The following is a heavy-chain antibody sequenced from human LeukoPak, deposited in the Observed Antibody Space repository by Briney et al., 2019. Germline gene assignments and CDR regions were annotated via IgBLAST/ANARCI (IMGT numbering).Heavy chain of an antibody. CDR1: GGSFSGPF. CDR2: INHSGST. D-gene: IGHD3-22*01. CDR3: ARDLEDSSPFGAFDM. V-gene: IGHV4-34*01. Sequence: SETLSLTCAVYGGSFSGPFWSWIRQPPGKGLEWIGEINHSGSTNYNPSLKSRVTISVDTSKNQFSLKLTSVTAADTAVYYCARDLEDSSPFGAFDMWGQGTMVTVSS. J-gene: IGHJ3*02.